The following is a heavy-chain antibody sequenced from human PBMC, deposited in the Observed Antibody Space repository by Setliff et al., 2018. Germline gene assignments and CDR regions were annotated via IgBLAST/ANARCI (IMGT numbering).Heavy chain of an antibody. CDR3: ARLRAPGSHGLDP. CDR1: GGTFSDYG. J-gene: IGHJ5*02. V-gene: IGHV1-69*05. D-gene: IGHD3-10*01. Sequence: ASVKVSCKASGGTFSDYGISWVRQAPGQGLEWMGGTIPIFGTTDYAQKFQGRVTIITDESTSTAFMQLSSLRADDTAVYYCARLRAPGSHGLDPWGQGTLVTVSS. CDR2: TIPIFGTT.